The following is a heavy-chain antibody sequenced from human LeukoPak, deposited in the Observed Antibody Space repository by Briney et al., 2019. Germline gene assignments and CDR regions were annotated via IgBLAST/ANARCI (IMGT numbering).Heavy chain of an antibody. Sequence: SETLSLTCTVSGASVSSFYWNWIRQPPXKXLEWIGSMYYSGTTNYDPSFKSRVTISLDTSKNEFSLRLKSLTAADTAVYYCAGQVGARIRYYYTSGLDVWGQGTTVAVSS. CDR2: MYYSGTT. CDR1: GASVSSFY. V-gene: IGHV4-59*02. D-gene: IGHD1-26*01. J-gene: IGHJ6*02. CDR3: AGQVGARIRYYYTSGLDV.